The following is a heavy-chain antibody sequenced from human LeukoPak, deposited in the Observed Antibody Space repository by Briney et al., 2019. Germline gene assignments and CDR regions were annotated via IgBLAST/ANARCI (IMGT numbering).Heavy chain of an antibody. CDR1: GGSISSYY. J-gene: IGHJ5*02. D-gene: IGHD3-10*01. Sequence: PSETLSLTCTVSGGSISSYYWSWIRQPPGKGLEWIGYIYYSGSTNYNPSLKSRVTISVDTSKNQFSLKLSSVTAADTAVYYCAGGEIPYYYGSGRGPNWFDPWGQGTLVTVSS. CDR3: AGGEIPYYYGSGRGPNWFDP. V-gene: IGHV4-59*01. CDR2: IYYSGST.